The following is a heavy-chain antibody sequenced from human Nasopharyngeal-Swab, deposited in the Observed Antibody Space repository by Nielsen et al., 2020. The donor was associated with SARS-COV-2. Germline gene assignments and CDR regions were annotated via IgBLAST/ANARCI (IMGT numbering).Heavy chain of an antibody. J-gene: IGHJ4*02. V-gene: IGHV4-34*01. CDR3: AEKGYTSSWYFY. CDR1: GGSFSGYY. Sequence: SETLSLTCAMYGGSFSGYYWSWIRQPPGKGLEWLGEINHSGSTDYNPSHKSRVTISLDTSKNQFSLKLRSVTAADTAVYYCAEKGYTSSWYFYWGQGTLVTVSS. CDR2: INHSGST. D-gene: IGHD6-13*01.